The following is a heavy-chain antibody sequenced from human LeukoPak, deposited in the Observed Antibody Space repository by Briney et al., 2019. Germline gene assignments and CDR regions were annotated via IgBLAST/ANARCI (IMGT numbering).Heavy chain of an antibody. CDR2: INPSGGST. V-gene: IGHV1-46*01. CDR3: ARAPRGNSVYTFDY. J-gene: IGHJ4*02. CDR1: GYTFTGYY. D-gene: IGHD5/OR15-5a*01. Sequence: ASVKVSCKASGYTFTGYYMHWVRQAPGQGLEWMGFINPSGGSTNYAQNFQGRVTMTRDTSNSTIYMELSSLRSDDTAVYYCARAPRGNSVYTFDYWGQGTLVTVSS.